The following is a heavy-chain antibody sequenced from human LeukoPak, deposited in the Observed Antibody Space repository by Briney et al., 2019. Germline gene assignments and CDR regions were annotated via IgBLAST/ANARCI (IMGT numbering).Heavy chain of an antibody. Sequence: GGSLRLSCAASGFTFSSHGMSWVRQAPGKGLEWVSVIYIGGSTYYADSVKGRFTISRDISKNTLYLQMNSLRAEDTAMYYCARLGFVVPAVIFDYWGQGTLVTVSS. V-gene: IGHV3-53*01. CDR1: GFTFSSHG. CDR3: ARLGFVVPAVIFDY. J-gene: IGHJ4*02. D-gene: IGHD2-2*02. CDR2: IYIGGST.